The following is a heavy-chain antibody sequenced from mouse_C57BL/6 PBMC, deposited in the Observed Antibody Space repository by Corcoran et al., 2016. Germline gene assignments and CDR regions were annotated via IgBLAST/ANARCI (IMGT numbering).Heavy chain of an antibody. J-gene: IGHJ2*01. D-gene: IGHD2-3*01. CDR3: ARFPDGYYFDY. CDR1: GDTFTTYG. Sequence: QIQLVQSGPQLKKPGETVKISSRASGDTFTTYGMSWVKQAPGKGLEWMGWINTYSGVPTYADDFKGRFAFSLETSARTAYLQINNPKNEDTATYFCARFPDGYYFDYWGQGTTLTVSS. V-gene: IGHV9-3*01. CDR2: INTYSGVP.